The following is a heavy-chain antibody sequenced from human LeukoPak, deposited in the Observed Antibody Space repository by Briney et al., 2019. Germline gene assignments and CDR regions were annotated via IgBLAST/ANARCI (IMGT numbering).Heavy chain of an antibody. Sequence: GASVKVSCKASGYTFTGYYMHWVRQAPGQGLEWIGWINPNSGGTNYAQKFQGRVTMTRDTSISTAYMELSRLRSDDTAVYYCARTGYCTNGVCYNNLFDYWGQGTLVTVSS. CDR3: ARTGYCTNGVCYNNLFDY. D-gene: IGHD2-8*01. CDR2: INPNSGGT. CDR1: GYTFTGYY. V-gene: IGHV1-2*02. J-gene: IGHJ4*02.